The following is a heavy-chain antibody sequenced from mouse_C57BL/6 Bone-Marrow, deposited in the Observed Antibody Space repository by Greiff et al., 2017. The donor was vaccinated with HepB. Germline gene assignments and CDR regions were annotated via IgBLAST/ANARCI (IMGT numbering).Heavy chain of an antibody. D-gene: IGHD1-1*01. CDR3: ARGGVITTVVGGNAMDY. CDR1: GYTFTDYY. CDR2: INPNNGGT. Sequence: EVKLQQSGPELVKPGASVKISCKASGYTFTDYYMNWVKQSHGKSLEWIGDINPNNGGTSYNQKFKGKATLTVDKSSSTAYMELRSLTSEDSAVYYCARGGVITTVVGGNAMDYWGQGTSVTVSS. J-gene: IGHJ4*01. V-gene: IGHV1-26*01.